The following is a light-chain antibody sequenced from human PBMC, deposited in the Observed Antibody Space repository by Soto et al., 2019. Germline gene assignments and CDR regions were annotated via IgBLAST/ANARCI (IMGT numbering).Light chain of an antibody. V-gene: IGKV1-16*01. CDR1: QAVSNS. J-gene: IGKJ2*01. CDR3: LQYHSYPYT. Sequence: DIQMTQSPSSLSASLGDRVIITCRASQAVSNSLAWFQQKPGKAPKSLLYSASGLQGGVPSRFSGSGSGTDFTLTISSLQPEDFATYYCLQYHSYPYTFGQGTKL. CDR2: SAS.